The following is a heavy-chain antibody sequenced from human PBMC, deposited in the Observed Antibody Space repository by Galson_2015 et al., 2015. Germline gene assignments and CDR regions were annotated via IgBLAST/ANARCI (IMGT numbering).Heavy chain of an antibody. V-gene: IGHV3-11*01. CDR3: ARDGTGYGGLPPQDMDV. CDR2: ISSSGSTI. D-gene: IGHD5-12*01. CDR1: GFTFGDYY. Sequence: SLRLSCAASGFTFGDYYMSWIRQAPGKGLEWVSYISSSGSTIYYADSMKGRFTISRDNAKNSLYLQMNSLRAEDTAVYYCARDGTGYGGLPPQDMDVWGQGTPVTVSS. J-gene: IGHJ6*02.